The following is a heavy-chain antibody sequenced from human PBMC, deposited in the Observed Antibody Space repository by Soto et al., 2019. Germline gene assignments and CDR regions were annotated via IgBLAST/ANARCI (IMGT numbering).Heavy chain of an antibody. CDR3: AKDLGVAPRQLFDY. Sequence: PGGSLRLSCAASGFTFSSYAMSWVRQAPGKGLEWVSVISGSGGYTYYADSVKGRFTISRDNSKNTLYLQMNSLRAEDTAVYYCAKDLGVAPRQLFDYWGQGTLVTVSS. J-gene: IGHJ4*02. V-gene: IGHV3-23*01. CDR1: GFTFSSYA. D-gene: IGHD6-6*01. CDR2: ISGSGGYT.